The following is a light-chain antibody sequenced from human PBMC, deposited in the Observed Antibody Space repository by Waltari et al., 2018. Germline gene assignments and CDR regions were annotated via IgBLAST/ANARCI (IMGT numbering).Light chain of an antibody. CDR1: SSDVAGYDY. Sequence: QSALTQPASVSGSPGQSITISCTGTSSDVAGYDYVSWYQQHPGKAPKLMIYAVSNRPSGVSNRFSGSKSGNTASLTISGLQAEDEADYYCSSYTSNSTLVFGGGTKLTVL. CDR3: SSYTSNSTLV. V-gene: IGLV2-14*01. J-gene: IGLJ3*02. CDR2: AVS.